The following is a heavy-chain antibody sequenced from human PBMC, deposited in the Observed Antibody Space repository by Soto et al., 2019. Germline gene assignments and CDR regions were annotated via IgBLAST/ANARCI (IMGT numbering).Heavy chain of an antibody. J-gene: IGHJ4*02. CDR1: GFTFSTYA. CDR3: AKCMGSSWIGVIDN. Sequence: GGSLRLSCAASGFTFSTYAMTWARQAPGKGLEWVSAISGSGDDTYYADSVKGRSTISRDNSKNRLFLQMNSLRAEDTAIYYCAKCMGSSWIGVIDNWGQGTLVTVSS. CDR2: ISGSGDDT. D-gene: IGHD6-13*01. V-gene: IGHV3-23*01.